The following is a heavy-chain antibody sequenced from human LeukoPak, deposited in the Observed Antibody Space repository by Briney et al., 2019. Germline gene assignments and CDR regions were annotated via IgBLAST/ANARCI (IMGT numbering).Heavy chain of an antibody. CDR1: GDSISSDY. D-gene: IGHD3-10*01. CDR2: IYSSGST. Sequence: SETLSLTCTVSGDSISSDYWSWIRQPAGKGLEWIGRIYSSGSTNYNPSLKSRVTMSLDTSKSQFSLTLSSVTAADTAVYYCARVRLVRGPYFGMDAWGQGTTVTVSS. J-gene: IGHJ6*02. CDR3: ARVRLVRGPYFGMDA. V-gene: IGHV4-4*07.